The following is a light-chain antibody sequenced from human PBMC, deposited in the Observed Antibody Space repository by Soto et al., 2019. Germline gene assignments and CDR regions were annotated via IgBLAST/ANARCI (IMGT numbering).Light chain of an antibody. J-gene: IGKJ4*01. CDR2: FAS. CDR1: QGVSSN. CDR3: QQYNKWPLT. V-gene: IGKV3-15*01. Sequence: EIVMTQSPATLSVSPGERATLSGRASQGVSSNLAWYQQKPGQAPRLLIYFASTRATGIPARFSGSGSGTEFTLTISSLQSEDFAVYYCQQYNKWPLTFGGGTKVETK.